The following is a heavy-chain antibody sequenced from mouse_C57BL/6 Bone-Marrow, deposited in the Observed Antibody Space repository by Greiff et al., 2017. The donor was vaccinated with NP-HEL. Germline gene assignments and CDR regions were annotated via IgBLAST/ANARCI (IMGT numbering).Heavy chain of an antibody. CDR3: ARYGNYHYYAMDY. D-gene: IGHD2-1*01. J-gene: IGHJ4*01. CDR2: INPNNGGT. Sequence: VQLQQSGPELVKPGASVKISCKASGYTFTDYYMNWVKQSHGKSLEWIGDINPNNGGTSYNQKFKGKATLTVDKSSGTAYMELRSLTSEDSAVYYCARYGNYHYYAMDYWGQGTSVTVSS. V-gene: IGHV1-26*01. CDR1: GYTFTDYY.